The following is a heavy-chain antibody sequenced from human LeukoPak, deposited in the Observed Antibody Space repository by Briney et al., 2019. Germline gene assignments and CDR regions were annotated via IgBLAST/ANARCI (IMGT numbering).Heavy chain of an antibody. CDR2: ISGSGGST. D-gene: IGHD2-15*01. CDR3: AKGRVVVAANPYYYYYGMDV. V-gene: IGHV3-23*01. J-gene: IGHJ6*02. Sequence: GGSLRLSCAASGFTFSSYAMSWVRQAPGKGLEWVSAISGSGGSTYYADSVKGRFTIPRDNSKNTLYLQMNSLRAEDTAVYYCAKGRVVVAANPYYYYYGMDVWGQGTTVTVSS. CDR1: GFTFSSYA.